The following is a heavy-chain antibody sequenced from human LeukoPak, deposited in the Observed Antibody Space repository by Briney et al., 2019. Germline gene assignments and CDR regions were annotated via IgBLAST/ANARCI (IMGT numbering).Heavy chain of an antibody. CDR1: GFTFSSYW. D-gene: IGHD3-22*01. CDR3: ARGEKPHWCYYDSSGYLRFDY. V-gene: IGHV3-7*01. Sequence: PGGSLRLSCAASGFTFSSYWMSWVRQAPGKGLEWVANIKQDGSEKYYVDSVKGRFTISRDNAKNSLYLQMNSLRAEDTAVYYCARGEKPHWCYYDSSGYLRFDYWGQGTLVTVSS. CDR2: IKQDGSEK. J-gene: IGHJ4*02.